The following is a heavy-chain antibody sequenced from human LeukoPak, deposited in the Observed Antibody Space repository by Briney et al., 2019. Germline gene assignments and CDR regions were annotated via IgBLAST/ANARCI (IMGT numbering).Heavy chain of an antibody. Sequence: ASVKVSCKASGYTFTGYYMHWVRQAPGQGLEWMGWINPNSGGTNYAQKFQGRVTITADKSTSTAYMELSSLRSEDTAVYYCAREVRFLEWSYFDYWGQGTLVTVSS. V-gene: IGHV1-2*02. CDR3: AREVRFLEWSYFDY. CDR1: GYTFTGYY. D-gene: IGHD3-3*01. J-gene: IGHJ4*02. CDR2: INPNSGGT.